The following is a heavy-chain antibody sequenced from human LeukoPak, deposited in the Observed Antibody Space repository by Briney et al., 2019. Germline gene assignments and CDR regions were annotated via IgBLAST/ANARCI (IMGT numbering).Heavy chain of an antibody. CDR2: ISYDGSNK. J-gene: IGHJ4*02. D-gene: IGHD4-23*01. CDR1: GFTFSSYG. CDR3: AKGSTTVVKGYFDY. Sequence: PGGSLRLSCAASGFTFSSYGMHWVRQAPGKGLEWVAVISYDGSNKYYADSVKGRFTISRDNSKNTLYLQMNSLRAEDTAVYYCAKGSTTVVKGYFDYWGQGTLVTVSS. V-gene: IGHV3-30*18.